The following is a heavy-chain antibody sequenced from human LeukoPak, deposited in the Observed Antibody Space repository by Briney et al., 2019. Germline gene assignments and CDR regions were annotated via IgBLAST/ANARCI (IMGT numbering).Heavy chain of an antibody. CDR2: INHSGST. V-gene: IGHV4-34*01. D-gene: IGHD3-3*01. CDR3: ARRGRRFLEWLFSN. J-gene: IGHJ4*02. Sequence: SETLSLTCAVYGGSFSGYYWSWIRQPPGKGLEWIGEINHSGSTNYNPSLKSRVTISVDTSKNQFSLKLSSVTAADTAVYYCARRGRRFLEWLFSNGGQGTLVTVSS. CDR1: GGSFSGYY.